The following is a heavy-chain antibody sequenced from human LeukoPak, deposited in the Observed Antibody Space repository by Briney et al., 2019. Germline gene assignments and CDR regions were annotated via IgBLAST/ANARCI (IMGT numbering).Heavy chain of an antibody. J-gene: IGHJ4*02. CDR1: GGSFSGYY. CDR3: ARGQFDSSGYYYGFDY. Sequence: SETLSLTCAVYGGSFSGYYWSWIRQPPGKGLEWIGEINHSGSTNYNPSLKSRVTISVDTSKNQFSLKLSSVTAADTAVYYCARGQFDSSGYYYGFDYWGQGTLVTVSS. D-gene: IGHD3-22*01. V-gene: IGHV4-34*01. CDR2: INHSGST.